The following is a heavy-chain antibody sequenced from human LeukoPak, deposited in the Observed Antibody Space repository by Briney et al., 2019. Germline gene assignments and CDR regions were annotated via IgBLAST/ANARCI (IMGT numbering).Heavy chain of an antibody. D-gene: IGHD3-9*01. Sequence: GGSLRLSCAASGFTFSSYAMCWVRQAPGKGLEWVSAISGSAGNIYYADSVKGRFTISRDNSKNTLYLQMNSLRAEDTAVYYCARDKELRYFDWLPPPFDYWGQGTLVTVSS. CDR2: ISGSAGNI. CDR1: GFTFSSYA. V-gene: IGHV3-23*01. CDR3: ARDKELRYFDWLPPPFDY. J-gene: IGHJ4*02.